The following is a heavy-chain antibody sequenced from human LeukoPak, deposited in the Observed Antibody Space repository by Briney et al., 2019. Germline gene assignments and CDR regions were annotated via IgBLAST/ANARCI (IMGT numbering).Heavy chain of an antibody. V-gene: IGHV3-30*18. Sequence: HPGGSLRLSCAASGFTFSSYGMHWVRQAPGKGLEWVAVISYDGSNKYYADSVKGRFTISRDNSKNTLYLQMNSLRAEDTAVYYCAKDMVTSSGYYLDYWGQGTLVTVSS. J-gene: IGHJ4*02. D-gene: IGHD3-22*01. CDR2: ISYDGSNK. CDR3: AKDMVTSSGYYLDY. CDR1: GFTFSSYG.